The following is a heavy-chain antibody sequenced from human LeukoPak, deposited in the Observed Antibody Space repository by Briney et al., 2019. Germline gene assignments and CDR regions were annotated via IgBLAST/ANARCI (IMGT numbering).Heavy chain of an antibody. D-gene: IGHD2-8*01. CDR3: ARGLIQKMAHYYYYYMDV. J-gene: IGHJ6*03. V-gene: IGHV1-69*05. CDR2: IIPIFGTA. CDR1: GGTFSSYA. Sequence: SVKVSCKASGGTFSSYAISWVRQAPGQGLEWMGGIIPIFGTANYAQKFQGRVTITTDESTSTAYMELSSLRSEDTAVYYCARGLIQKMAHYYYYYMDVWGKGTTVTVSS.